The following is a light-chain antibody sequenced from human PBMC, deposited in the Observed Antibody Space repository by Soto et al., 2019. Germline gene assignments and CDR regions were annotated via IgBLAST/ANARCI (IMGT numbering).Light chain of an antibody. J-gene: IGKJ5*01. CDR2: KVS. CDR3: MQGTHWPIT. CDR1: QSLVHSDGIAY. Sequence: DVVMTQSPLSLPVTLGQPASISCRSNQSLVHSDGIAYFSCFQPRPGRSPRRXIYKVSNRASGVPARFSGSGSGTDFALKSSRVEAEDVGVYYCMQGTHWPITFGQGTRLEIK. V-gene: IGKV2-30*02.